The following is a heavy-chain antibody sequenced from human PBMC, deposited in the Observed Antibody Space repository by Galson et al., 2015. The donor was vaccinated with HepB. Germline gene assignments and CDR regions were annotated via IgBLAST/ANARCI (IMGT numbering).Heavy chain of an antibody. Sequence: TLSLTCTVSGGSISSGSYYWGWIRQPPGKGLEWIGSLYYTGSTYYNPSLKRRITLSIDTSKNQFTLRLSSVTGANTAVYYCASLVGASPGYFWGQGTLVTVSS. D-gene: IGHD1-26*01. CDR2: LYYTGST. CDR1: GGSISSGSYY. CDR3: ASLVGASPGYF. J-gene: IGHJ4*02. V-gene: IGHV4-39*01.